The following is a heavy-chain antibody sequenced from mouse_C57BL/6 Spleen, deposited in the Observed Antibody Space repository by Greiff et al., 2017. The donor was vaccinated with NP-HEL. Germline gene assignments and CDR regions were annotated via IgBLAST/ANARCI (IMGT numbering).Heavy chain of an antibody. CDR2: IYPGSGST. D-gene: IGHD1-1*01. V-gene: IGHV1-55*01. CDR1: GYTFTSYW. J-gene: IGHJ1*03. Sequence: VQLQQSGAELVKPGASVKMSCKASGYTFTSYWITWVKQRPGQGLEWIGDIYPGSGSTNYNEKFKSKATLTVDTSSSTAYMQLSSLTSEDSAVYYCAREGYYYGSSRYWYFDVWGTGTTVTVSS. CDR3: AREGYYYGSSRYWYFDV.